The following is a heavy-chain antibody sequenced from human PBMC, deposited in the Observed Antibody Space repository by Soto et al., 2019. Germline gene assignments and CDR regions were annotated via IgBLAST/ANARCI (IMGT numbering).Heavy chain of an antibody. CDR1: GFTFSSYA. V-gene: IGHV3-23*01. D-gene: IGHD4-17*01. CDR3: ARPYGGKIGDAPDL. CDR2: ISDAAGSA. Sequence: PVGSLRLSCVASGFTFSSYAMSWVRQVPGKGLEWVSTISDAAGSAYYVDSVKGRFTISRDNSKRTLYLQMNSLRAEDSAVYYCARPYGGKIGDAPDLWGPGTMVTVSS. J-gene: IGHJ3*01.